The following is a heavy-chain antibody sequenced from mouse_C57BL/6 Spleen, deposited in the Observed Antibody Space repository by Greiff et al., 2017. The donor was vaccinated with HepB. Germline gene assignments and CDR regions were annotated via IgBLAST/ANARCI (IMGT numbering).Heavy chain of an antibody. D-gene: IGHD1-1*01. CDR1: GYTFTSYW. V-gene: IGHV1-69*01. CDR3: ARKRDYGSYFDY. Sequence: QVQLQQPGAELVMPGASVKLSCKASGYTFTSYWMHWVKQRPGQGLEWIGEIDPSDSYTNYNQKFKGKSTLTVDKSSSTADMQLSSLTSEDSAVYYCARKRDYGSYFDYWGQGTTLTVSS. J-gene: IGHJ2*01. CDR2: IDPSDSYT.